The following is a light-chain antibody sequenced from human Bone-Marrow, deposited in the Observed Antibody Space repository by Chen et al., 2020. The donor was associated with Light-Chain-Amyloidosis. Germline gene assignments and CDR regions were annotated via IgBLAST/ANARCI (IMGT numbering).Light chain of an antibody. CDR1: DLPTKY. CDR2: RDT. J-gene: IGLJ2*01. CDR3: QSADSSGTYEVI. V-gene: IGLV3-25*03. Sequence: SSALTQPPSVSVSPGQTARITCSGDDLPTKYAYLYQQKPGQAPVLVINRDTERPSGISERFSGSSSGTTATLTISGVQAEDEADYHCQSADSSGTYEVIFGGGTKRTVL.